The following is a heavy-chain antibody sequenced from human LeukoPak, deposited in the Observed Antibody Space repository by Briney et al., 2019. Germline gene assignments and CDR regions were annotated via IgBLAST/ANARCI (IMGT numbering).Heavy chain of an antibody. J-gene: IGHJ4*02. CDR1: GFSFNACW. CDR3: ATFGLVAALDL. D-gene: IGHD5-12*01. CDR2: INPAGSET. Sequence: GGSLRLSCAASGFSFNACWMAWVRQAPGTGLEWVANINPAGSETFHVDPVKGRFSISRDHAKNLVYLQMNSLRAEDTAVYYCATFGLVAALDLWGQGTLVTVSS. V-gene: IGHV3-7*01.